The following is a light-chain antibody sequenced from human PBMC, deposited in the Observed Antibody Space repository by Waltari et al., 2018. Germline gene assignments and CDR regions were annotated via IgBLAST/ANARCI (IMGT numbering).Light chain of an antibody. V-gene: IGKV3-20*01. CDR2: GAS. CDR3: QQYGSSPPYT. Sequence: EIVLTQSPGTLSLSPGERATLSCRARQSVSSSYLAWYRQKPGQAPRLLIYGASSRAPGSPDRFSGSGSGTDFTLTISRLEPEDFAVYYCQQYGSSPPYTFGQGTKLEIK. CDR1: QSVSSSY. J-gene: IGKJ2*01.